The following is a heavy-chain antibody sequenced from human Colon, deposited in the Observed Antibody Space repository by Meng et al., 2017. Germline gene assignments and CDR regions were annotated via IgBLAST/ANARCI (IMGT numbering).Heavy chain of an antibody. CDR2: INPNSGVT. V-gene: IGHV1-2*06. CDR3: AREREGEHDYGDRFFDY. J-gene: IGHJ4*02. CDR1: GYTFTGYY. D-gene: IGHD4-17*01. Sequence: VQLVQSGAGVKKPGASGKVSCKASGYTFTGYYMHWVRQAPGQGLEWMGRINPNSGVTNHAQKFQGRVTMTRDTSISTAYMELSRVRFDDTAVYYCAREREGEHDYGDRFFDYWGQGTLVTVSS.